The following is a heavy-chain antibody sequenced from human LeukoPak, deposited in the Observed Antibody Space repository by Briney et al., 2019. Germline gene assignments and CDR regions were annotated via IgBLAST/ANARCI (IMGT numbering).Heavy chain of an antibody. CDR3: ARSTSGSYGY. CDR1: GGSISSGDYY. D-gene: IGHD1-26*01. CDR2: IYYSGST. J-gene: IGHJ4*02. V-gene: IGHV4-30-4*01. Sequence: PSETLSLTCAVSGGSISSGDYYWSWIRQPPGKGLEWIGYIYYSGSTYYNPPLKSRVTISVDTSKNQFSLKLSSVTAADTAVYYCARSTSGSYGYWGQGTLVTVSS.